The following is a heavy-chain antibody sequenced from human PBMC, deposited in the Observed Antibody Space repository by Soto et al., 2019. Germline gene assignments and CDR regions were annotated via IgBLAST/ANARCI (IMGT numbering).Heavy chain of an antibody. CDR1: GGTFSNYA. CDR2: IIPIFGTT. CDR3: AKDGGRDGYFGNWFDP. J-gene: IGHJ5*02. V-gene: IGHV1-69*12. Sequence: QVQLVQSGAEVKKPWSSVKVSCKASGGTFSNYAITWVRQAPGQGLEWMGGIIPIFGTTNYAQKFQGRVTITADEYTTTAYMELSSLRSEDTAVYYCAKDGGRDGYFGNWFDPWGQGTLVTVSS. D-gene: IGHD5-12*01.